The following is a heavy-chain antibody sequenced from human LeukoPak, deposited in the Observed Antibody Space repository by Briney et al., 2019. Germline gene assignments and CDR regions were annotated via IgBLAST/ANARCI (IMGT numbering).Heavy chain of an antibody. J-gene: IGHJ3*01. V-gene: IGHV3-23*01. CDR2: ITGGGDYT. Sequence: PGGSLRLSCAASGFTFSTSAMSWVRQAPGKGLEWVSAITGGGDYTYYTDSVKGRFTISRDNPKNAVYLQMISLRAEDTAVYYCAKGYRAIEAFDVWGQGTMVTVSS. CDR3: AKGYRAIEAFDV. CDR1: GFTFSTSA. D-gene: IGHD2-2*02.